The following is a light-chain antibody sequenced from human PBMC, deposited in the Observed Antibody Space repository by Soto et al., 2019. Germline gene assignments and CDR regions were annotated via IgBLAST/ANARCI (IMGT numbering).Light chain of an antibody. Sequence: DLQMTQSPSSLSASAGDRVTITCRASQSISTYLNWYQQKPGKAPKLLIYGASSLESGVPSRFSGSGSGTDFTLSISSLQPEDFATYHCQQSYSFPWTFGQGTKVEIK. CDR2: GAS. CDR1: QSISTY. CDR3: QQSYSFPWT. V-gene: IGKV1-39*01. J-gene: IGKJ1*01.